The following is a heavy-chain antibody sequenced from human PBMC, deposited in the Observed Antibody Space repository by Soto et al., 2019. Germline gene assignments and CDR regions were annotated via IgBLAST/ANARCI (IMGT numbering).Heavy chain of an antibody. CDR1: GYTFTSYG. V-gene: IGHV1-18*01. CDR3: ARDSWGYYDRSGPSYY. CDR2: ISAYNGNT. J-gene: IGHJ4*02. Sequence: QVQLVQSGAEVKKPGASVKVSCKASGYTFTSYGISWVRQAPGQGLEWMGWISAYNGNTNYAQKLQGRVTMTTDTXTXXAYMELRSLRSDDTAVYYCARDSWGYYDRSGPSYYWGQGTLVTVSS. D-gene: IGHD3-22*01.